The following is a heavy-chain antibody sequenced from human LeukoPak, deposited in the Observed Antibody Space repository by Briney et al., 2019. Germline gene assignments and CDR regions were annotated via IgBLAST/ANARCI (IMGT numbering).Heavy chain of an antibody. CDR1: GFTFSNYA. D-gene: IGHD6-19*01. J-gene: IGHJ4*02. CDR3: AKDSAWSVAVAGRYFDY. Sequence: GGSLRFSCAASGFTFSNYAMTWFRQAPGKGLEWVSSISGSGDSTFKAESVKGRFTISRDNSKNTLYLQMNSLRAEDTAVYYCAKDSAWSVAVAGRYFDYWGQGTLVTVSS. CDR2: ISGSGDST. V-gene: IGHV3-23*01.